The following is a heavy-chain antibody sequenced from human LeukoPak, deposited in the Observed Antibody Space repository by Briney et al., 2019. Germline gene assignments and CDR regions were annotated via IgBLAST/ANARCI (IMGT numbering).Heavy chain of an antibody. CDR1: GGSLSSYY. V-gene: IGHV4-59*01. CDR2: IYYSGST. CDR3: ARAPPFYDSSGYYRAVFFDY. Sequence: PSETLSLTCTVSGGSLSSYYGSWIRQPPGKGLEWIGYIYYSGSTNYNPSLKSRVTISVDTSKNQFSLKLSSVTAADTAVYYCARAPPFYDSSGYYRAVFFDYWGQGTLVTVSS. D-gene: IGHD3-22*01. J-gene: IGHJ4*02.